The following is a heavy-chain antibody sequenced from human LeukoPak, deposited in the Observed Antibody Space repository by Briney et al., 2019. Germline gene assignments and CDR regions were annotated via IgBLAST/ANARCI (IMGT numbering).Heavy chain of an antibody. CDR2: ISSNGGST. CDR1: GFTFSSYA. J-gene: IGHJ4*02. D-gene: IGHD4-23*01. V-gene: IGHV3-64*01. Sequence: GGSLRRSCAASGFTFSSYAMHWVRQAPGKGLEYVSAISSNGGSTYYANSVKGRFTISRDNSKNTLYLQMGSLRAEDMAVYYCARGRRLYGDYADYWGQGTLVTVSS. CDR3: ARGRRLYGDYADY.